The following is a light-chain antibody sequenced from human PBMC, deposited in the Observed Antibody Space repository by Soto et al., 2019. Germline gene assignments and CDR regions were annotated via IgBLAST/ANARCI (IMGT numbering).Light chain of an antibody. V-gene: IGKV1-5*01. Sequence: DIQMTQSPSTLSASVGDRVTITCRASQSISSWLAWYQQKPGKAPKLLIYGASSLESGVPSRFGCSGSGTEFTLTISRLQPDDFATYYCQQYNSYSITFGQGTRLEIK. CDR1: QSISSW. J-gene: IGKJ5*01. CDR2: GAS. CDR3: QQYNSYSIT.